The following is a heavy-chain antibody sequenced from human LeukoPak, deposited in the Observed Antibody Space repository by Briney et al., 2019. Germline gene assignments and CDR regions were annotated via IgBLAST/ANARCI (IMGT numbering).Heavy chain of an antibody. J-gene: IGHJ4*02. D-gene: IGHD4-23*01. CDR2: ISGSGGST. CDR1: GFTFSSYA. CDR3: AKALDGDGPPRRWTDNY. V-gene: IGHV3-23*01. Sequence: PGGSLRLSCAASGFTFSSYAMSWVRQAPGKGLGWVSAISGSGGSTYYADSVKGRFTISRDNSKNTLYLQMNSLRAEDTAVYYCAKALDGDGPPRRWTDNYWGQGTLVTVSS.